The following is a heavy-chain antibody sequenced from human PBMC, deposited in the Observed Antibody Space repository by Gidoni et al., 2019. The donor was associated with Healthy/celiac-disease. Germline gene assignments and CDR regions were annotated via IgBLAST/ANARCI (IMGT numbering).Heavy chain of an antibody. J-gene: IGHJ4*02. V-gene: IGHV3-66*01. CDR1: GFTVSSNY. D-gene: IGHD3-10*01. CDR2: IYSGGST. Sequence: EVQLVESGGGLVQPGGSLRLSCAASGFTVSSNYMSWVRQAPGKGLEWVSVIYSGGSTYYADSVKGRFTISRDNSKNTLYLQMNSLRAEDTAVYYCARDSPLGMRSGSSDYWGQGTLVTVSS. CDR3: ARDSPLGMRSGSSDY.